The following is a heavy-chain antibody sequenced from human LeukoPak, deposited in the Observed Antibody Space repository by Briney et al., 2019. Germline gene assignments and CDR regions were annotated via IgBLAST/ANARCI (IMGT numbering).Heavy chain of an antibody. CDR2: IYYSGST. CDR1: GGSISSYY. Sequence: SETLSLTCTVSGGSISSYYWSWIRQPPGKGLEWIGYIYYSGSTNYNPSLKGRVTISVDTSKNQFSLKLSSVTAADTAVYYCARDRMKGWYFDLWGRGTLVTVSS. J-gene: IGHJ2*01. CDR3: ARDRMKGWYFDL. V-gene: IGHV4-59*01.